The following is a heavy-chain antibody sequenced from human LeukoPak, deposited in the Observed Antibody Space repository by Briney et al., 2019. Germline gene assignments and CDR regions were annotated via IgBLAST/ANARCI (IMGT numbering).Heavy chain of an antibody. Sequence: ASVKVSCKASGCTFTGYYMHWVRQAAGQGLEWMGWINPNSGGTNYAQKFQGRVTMTRDTSISTAYMELSRLRSDDTAVYYCARALKDIVLVVYFDYWGQGTLVTVSS. V-gene: IGHV1-2*02. CDR2: INPNSGGT. J-gene: IGHJ4*02. CDR1: GCTFTGYY. CDR3: ARALKDIVLVVYFDY. D-gene: IGHD2-8*02.